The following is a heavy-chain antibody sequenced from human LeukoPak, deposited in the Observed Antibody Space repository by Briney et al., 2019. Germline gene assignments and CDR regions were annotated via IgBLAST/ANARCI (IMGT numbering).Heavy chain of an antibody. CDR1: GFTVSNKY. J-gene: IGHJ5*02. D-gene: IGHD3-22*01. V-gene: IGHV3-15*07. CDR2: IRSNSDGGTI. CDR3: ATDFYDST. Sequence: PGGSLRLSCVASGFTVSNKYMNWVRQAPGKGLEWVGRIRSNSDGGTIDYAAPVKGRFTLSRDDSKTTLYLQMNSLQTEDTAVYYCATDFYDSTWGQGTLVTVSS.